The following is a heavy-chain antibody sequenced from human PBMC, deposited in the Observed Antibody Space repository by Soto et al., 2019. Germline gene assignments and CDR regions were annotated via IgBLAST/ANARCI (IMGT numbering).Heavy chain of an antibody. CDR1: GYTFTSYA. CDR3: ARGVTRTAIVVVTKNWFDP. Sequence: AASVKVYCKASGYTFTSYAMHWVRQAPGQRLEWMGWINAGNGNTKYSQKFQGRVTITRDTSASTAYMELSSLRSEDTAVYYCARGVTRTAIVVVTKNWFDPWGQGTLVTVSS. CDR2: INAGNGNT. V-gene: IGHV1-3*01. D-gene: IGHD3-22*01. J-gene: IGHJ5*02.